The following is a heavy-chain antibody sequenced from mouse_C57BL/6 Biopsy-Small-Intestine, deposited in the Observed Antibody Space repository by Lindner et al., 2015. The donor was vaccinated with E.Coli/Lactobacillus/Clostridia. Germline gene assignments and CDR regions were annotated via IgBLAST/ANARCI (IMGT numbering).Heavy chain of an antibody. D-gene: IGHD1-1*01. CDR3: ARGEQVSSPYWFNAFNM. CDR2: MNPKSGNS. J-gene: IGHJ3*02. Sequence: SVKVSCKASGYTFIDYDINWVRQATGQGLEWMGWMNPKSGNSGYAPRFKGRVTMTRNISISTAYMELSTLRSDDSAVYYCARGEQVSSPYWFNAFNMWGQGTMVTVSS. CDR1: GYTFIDYD. V-gene: IGHV1-84*01.